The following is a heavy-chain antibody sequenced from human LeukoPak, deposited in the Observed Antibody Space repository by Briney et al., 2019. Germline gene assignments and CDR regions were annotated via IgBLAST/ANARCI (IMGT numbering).Heavy chain of an antibody. CDR1: GYTFTGYY. D-gene: IGHD6-6*01. Sequence: ASVKVSCKASGYTFTGYYMHWVRQAPGQGLEWMGWINPNSGGTDYAQKFQGWVTMTRDTSISTAYMELSRLRSDDTAVYYCARDLSSSSGGHYYGMDVWGQGTTVTVSS. CDR3: ARDLSSSSGGHYYGMDV. J-gene: IGHJ6*02. CDR2: INPNSGGT. V-gene: IGHV1-2*04.